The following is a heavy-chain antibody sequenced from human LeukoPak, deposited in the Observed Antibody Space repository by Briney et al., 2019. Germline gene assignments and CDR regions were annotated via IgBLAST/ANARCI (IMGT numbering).Heavy chain of an antibody. D-gene: IGHD3-22*01. V-gene: IGHV4-38-2*02. CDR1: GSSITTYTH. Sequence: PSETLSLTCTVSGSSITTYTHWGWIRQSPGKGLEWIASIHNTGNTYYNPSLESRVTISIDTSKNQLSLEVRTVTAADTAFYFCVNSKSNYEAVSWGPGTLVTVSS. J-gene: IGHJ5*02. CDR2: IHNTGNT. CDR3: VNSKSNYEAVS.